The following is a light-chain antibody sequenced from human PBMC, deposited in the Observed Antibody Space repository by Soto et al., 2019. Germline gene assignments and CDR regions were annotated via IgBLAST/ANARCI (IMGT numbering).Light chain of an antibody. J-gene: IGKJ4*01. CDR3: QQYYSTPQT. CDR2: WAS. Sequence: DIVMTQSPDSLAVSLGERATINCKSSQSVLYSSNNKNYLAWYQQKPGQPPKLLIYWASTRESGVPDRFSGRGSGTAFYLNISSLQAEDVAVYYCQQYYSTPQTFGGGTKVEIK. CDR1: QSVLYSSNNKNY. V-gene: IGKV4-1*01.